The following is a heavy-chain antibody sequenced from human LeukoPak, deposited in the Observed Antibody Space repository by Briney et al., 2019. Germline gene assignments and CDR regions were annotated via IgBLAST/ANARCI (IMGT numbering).Heavy chain of an antibody. CDR2: ISGSNGNT. J-gene: IGHJ4*02. D-gene: IGHD1-14*01. Sequence: ASVTVSCKTSGYTFSTFGITWVRQAPGQGLEWVGWISGSNGNTKYAQKVQGRVTMSTDTSTSTAYMELRSLRADDSAVYHCARDPDPHLYGGRFDYWGQGTLVTVSS. V-gene: IGHV1-18*04. CDR3: ARDPDPHLYGGRFDY. CDR1: GYTFSTFG.